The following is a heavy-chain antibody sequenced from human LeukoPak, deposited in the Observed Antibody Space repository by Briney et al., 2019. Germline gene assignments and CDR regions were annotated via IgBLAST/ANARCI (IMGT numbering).Heavy chain of an antibody. V-gene: IGHV3-21*01. CDR1: GFTFSTYS. CDR2: IVRSSGFI. J-gene: IGHJ4*02. D-gene: IGHD4-11*01. Sequence: GGSLRLSCAASGFTFSTYSMNWVRQAPGKGLEWVSSIVRSSGFIYYADSVKGRFTISRDTSKNTLYLQMNSLRTEDTAVYYCARSGGLQKFDYWGQGTLVTVSS. CDR3: ARSGGLQKFDY.